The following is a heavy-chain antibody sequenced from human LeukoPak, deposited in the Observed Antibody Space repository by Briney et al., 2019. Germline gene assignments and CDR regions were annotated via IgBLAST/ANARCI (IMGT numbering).Heavy chain of an antibody. D-gene: IGHD3-9*01. V-gene: IGHV1-2*02. CDR1: GYTFTFYY. CDR2: INPNSGGT. Sequence: GASVKVSCKASGYTFTFYYMHWVRQAPGQGLEWMGGINPNSGGTNYAQKFQGRVTMTRDTSNSTAYMELNMQRSEDKAVDYCWRSDYSYYDILTGYCPWGQGTLVTVSS. J-gene: IGHJ5*02. CDR3: WRSDYSYYDILTGYCP.